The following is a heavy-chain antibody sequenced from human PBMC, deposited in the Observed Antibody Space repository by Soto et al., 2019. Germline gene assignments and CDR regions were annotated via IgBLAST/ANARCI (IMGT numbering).Heavy chain of an antibody. V-gene: IGHV4-4*02. Sequence: QVQLQESGPGLVKPSGTLSLTCAVSGGSISGTIWWSWVRQSPGKGLEWIGDIYHSGSTNYNPSLQSRVTISVDTSTNQFSLKLTSVTAADTAVYSCARPANYLGYFDSWGQGALVTVSS. CDR3: ARPANYLGYFDS. D-gene: IGHD1-7*01. CDR1: GGSISGTIW. J-gene: IGHJ4*02. CDR2: IYHSGST.